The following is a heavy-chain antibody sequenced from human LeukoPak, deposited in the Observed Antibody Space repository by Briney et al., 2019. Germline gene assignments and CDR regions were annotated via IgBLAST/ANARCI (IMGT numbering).Heavy chain of an antibody. Sequence: GGSLRLSCAASGFTFSNFWMYWVRQPPGKGLVWVSRISSDGSNTNYADSVKGRFTISRDNAKNSLYLQMNSLRAEDMALYYCAKADTKYSSSSGGAFDIWGQGTMVTVSS. CDR3: AKADTKYSSSSGGAFDI. J-gene: IGHJ3*02. CDR1: GFTFSNFW. D-gene: IGHD6-6*01. V-gene: IGHV3-74*01. CDR2: ISSDGSNT.